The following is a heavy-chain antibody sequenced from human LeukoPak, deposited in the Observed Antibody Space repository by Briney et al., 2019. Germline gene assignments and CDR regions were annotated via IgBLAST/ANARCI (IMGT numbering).Heavy chain of an antibody. CDR1: GYTLTELS. J-gene: IGHJ4*02. CDR2: FDPEDGET. CDR3: ATRWIFEGVIGPFFDY. V-gene: IGHV1-24*01. D-gene: IGHD3-16*02. Sequence: GASVKVSCKVSGYTLTELSMHWVRQAPGKGLEWMGGFDPEDGETIYAQKFQGRVTMTEDTSTDTAYMELSSLRSEDTAVYYCATRWIFEGVIGPFFDYWGQGTLVTVSS.